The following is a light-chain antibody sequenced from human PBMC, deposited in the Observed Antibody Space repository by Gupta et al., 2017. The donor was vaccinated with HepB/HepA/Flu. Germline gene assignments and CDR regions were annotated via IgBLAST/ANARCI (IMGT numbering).Light chain of an antibody. CDR3: CSYAGSYTYV. CDR2: DVS. V-gene: IGLV2-11*01. Sequence: QSALPQPLSVSGSPGQSVSISCTGTSSDVGGYNRVSWYQQPPGKAPKLMIYDVSKRPSGVPDRFSGSKSGNTASLTISGLQAEDEADYYCCSYAGSYTYVFGTGTKVTVL. J-gene: IGLJ1*01. CDR1: SSDVGGYNR.